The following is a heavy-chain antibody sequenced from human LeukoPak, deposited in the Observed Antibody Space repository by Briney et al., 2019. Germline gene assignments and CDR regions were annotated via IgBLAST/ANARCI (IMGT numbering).Heavy chain of an antibody. Sequence: ASVNVSCKASGYTFSSYGISWVRQAPGQGLEWVGWISAYNGNTDYGQNLRGRLIMPTDTSTSTDYMELRGLRSDDTAVYYCARDSIDGSGTYYNDSPDYWGEGTLVTVSS. V-gene: IGHV1-18*01. J-gene: IGHJ4*02. D-gene: IGHD3-10*01. CDR3: ARDSIDGSGTYYNDSPDY. CDR2: ISAYNGNT. CDR1: GYTFSSYG.